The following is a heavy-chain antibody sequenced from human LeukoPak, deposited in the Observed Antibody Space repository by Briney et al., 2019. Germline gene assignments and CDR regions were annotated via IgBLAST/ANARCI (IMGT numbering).Heavy chain of an antibody. CDR2: INHSGST. CDR3: ARDLGDYWSGFRSYFFDY. V-gene: IGHV4-34*01. CDR1: GGSFSGYY. D-gene: IGHD3-3*01. J-gene: IGHJ4*02. Sequence: SETLSLTCAVYGGSFSGYYWSWIRQPPGKGLEWIGEINHSGSTYYNASLKSRVRISVDTSKNQFSLKLSSVTAADTAVYYCARDLGDYWSGFRSYFFDYWGQGTLVTVSS.